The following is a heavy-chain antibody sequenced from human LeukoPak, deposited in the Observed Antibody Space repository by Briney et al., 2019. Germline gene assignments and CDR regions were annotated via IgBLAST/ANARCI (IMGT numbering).Heavy chain of an antibody. Sequence: SQTLSLTCTVSGGSISSGPYSWAWIRQPLGKGLEWIGYIYYSGSTNYNPSLKSRLTISVDTSKNQFSLKLTSVTAADTAVYYCARTTMVRGTYYMDVWGKGTTVTVSS. CDR1: GGSISSGPYS. J-gene: IGHJ6*03. CDR2: IYYSGST. CDR3: ARTTMVRGTYYMDV. V-gene: IGHV4-61*01. D-gene: IGHD3-10*01.